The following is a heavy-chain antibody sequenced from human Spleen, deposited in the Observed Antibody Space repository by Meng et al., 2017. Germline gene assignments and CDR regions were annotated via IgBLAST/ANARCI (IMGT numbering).Heavy chain of an antibody. Sequence: SETLSLTCAVYGGSFSGYYWSWIRSPPGTGLEWIGEIHHSGSTNNNSSLKSRVTMSVDTSKTQFSLKLSSVTAADTAVYYCARVYGGWSYFDYWGQGTLVTVSS. CDR2: IHHSGST. D-gene: IGHD6-19*01. CDR3: ARVYGGWSYFDY. V-gene: IGHV4-34*01. J-gene: IGHJ4*02. CDR1: GGSFSGYY.